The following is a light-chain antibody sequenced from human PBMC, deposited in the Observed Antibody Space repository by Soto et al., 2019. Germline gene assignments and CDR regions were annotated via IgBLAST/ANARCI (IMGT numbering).Light chain of an antibody. CDR1: QSISSG. J-gene: IGKJ1*01. CDR2: DAS. CDR3: QQYNSYWT. V-gene: IGKV1-5*01. Sequence: DIQMTQSPSTLSASLGDRVTITCRASQSISSGLAWYQQKPGKVPKVLIYDASSLESGVPSRFSGRGSGTEFTLTIRSLQPDDFATYYCQQYNSYWTFGQGTKVDI.